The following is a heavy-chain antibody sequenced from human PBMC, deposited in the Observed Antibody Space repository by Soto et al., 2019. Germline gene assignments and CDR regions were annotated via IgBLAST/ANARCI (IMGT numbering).Heavy chain of an antibody. CDR2: IDSTGANT. Sequence: GGSLRLSCVVSRYTFKSHWLSWVRQAPGKGLEWVSTIDSTGANTHYADSVRGRFTISRDNSRNTLHLQMHDLRADDTALYYCVSWVFAHFDYWGQGTLLTVSS. J-gene: IGHJ4*02. CDR3: VSWVFAHFDY. V-gene: IGHV3-23*01. D-gene: IGHD3-3*01. CDR1: RYTFKSHW.